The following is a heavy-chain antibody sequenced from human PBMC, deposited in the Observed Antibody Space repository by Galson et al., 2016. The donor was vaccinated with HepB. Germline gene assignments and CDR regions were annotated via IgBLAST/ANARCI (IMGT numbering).Heavy chain of an antibody. V-gene: IGHV1-69*13. CDR3: AKGLLGVSGAFDI. CDR1: GAILSSCA. J-gene: IGHJ3*02. CDR2: IIPISHTP. Sequence: SVKVSCKASGAILSSCAISWVRQAPGQGLEWMGGIIPISHTPHYAQSFQGRVTIAADEYRNTVYMELNSLRSDDTAVYYCAKGLLGVSGAFDIWGQGTMVTVSS. D-gene: IGHD1-26*01.